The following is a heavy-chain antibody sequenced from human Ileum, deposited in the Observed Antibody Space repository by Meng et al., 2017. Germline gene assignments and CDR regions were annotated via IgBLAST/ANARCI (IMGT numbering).Heavy chain of an antibody. CDR1: GGSISSSAYS. V-gene: IGHV4-30-2*01. Sequence: HLQLQESGPGLVTSSQTLFLPCTVSGGSISSSAYSWTWIRQPPGKGLEWIGYIYQVGSTNYNPSLKSRVTIFVDTSKNQFSLKLTSVTAADTAVYYCASSTSGPELNYWGQGTLVTVSS. J-gene: IGHJ4*02. CDR3: ASSTSGPELNY. D-gene: IGHD2/OR15-2a*01. CDR2: IYQVGST.